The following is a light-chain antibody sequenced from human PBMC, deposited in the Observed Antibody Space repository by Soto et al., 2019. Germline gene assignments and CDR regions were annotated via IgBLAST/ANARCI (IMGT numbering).Light chain of an antibody. CDR3: SSYTSSSTVI. CDR1: SSDVGGYNY. Sequence: QSALTQPASVSGSPGQSITISCTGTSSDVGGYNYVSWYQQHPGKAPELMIYDVSYRPSGVSSRFSGSKSGNTASLTISGLKAEDEADYYCSSYTSSSTVIFGGGTKLTVL. CDR2: DVS. J-gene: IGLJ2*01. V-gene: IGLV2-14*03.